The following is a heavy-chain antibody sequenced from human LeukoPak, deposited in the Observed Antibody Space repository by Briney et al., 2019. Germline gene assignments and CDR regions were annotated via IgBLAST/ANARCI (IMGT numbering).Heavy chain of an antibody. CDR3: FAEAIAVAGTIDY. CDR1: RFTFSSYA. V-gene: IGHV3-23*01. CDR2: ISGSGGST. Sequence: GGSLRLSCADSRFTFSSYAMSWVRQAPGKGLEWVSAISGSGGSTYYADSVKGRFTISRDNSKNTLYLQMNSLRAEDTAVYYCFAEAIAVAGTIDYWGQGTLVTVSS. D-gene: IGHD6-19*01. J-gene: IGHJ4*02.